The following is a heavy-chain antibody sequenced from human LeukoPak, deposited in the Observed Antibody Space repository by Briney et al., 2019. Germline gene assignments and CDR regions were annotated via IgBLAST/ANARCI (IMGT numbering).Heavy chain of an antibody. CDR2: ISSTSSTI. CDR3: ARGYCSSTSCYHDYYGMDV. D-gene: IGHD2-2*01. V-gene: IGHV3-48*02. CDR1: GFTFSNYG. J-gene: IGHJ6*02. Sequence: GGSLRLSCAASGFTFSNYGMNWVRQTPDKGLEWVASISSTSSTIYYADSVKGRFTISRDNAKNSLYLQMNSLRDEDTAVYYCARGYCSSTSCYHDYYGMDVWGQGTTVTVSS.